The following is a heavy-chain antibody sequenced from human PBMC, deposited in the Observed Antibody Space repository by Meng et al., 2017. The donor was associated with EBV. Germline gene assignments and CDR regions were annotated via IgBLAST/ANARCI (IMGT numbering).Heavy chain of an antibody. CDR1: GGSISSYY. CDR3: ARGDYTNYPRWFDP. J-gene: IGHJ5*02. D-gene: IGHD4-11*01. V-gene: IGHV4-59*01. Sequence: QVQLQESGPGLVXPXXXXXLTXTVSGGSISSYYWSWIRQPPGKGLQYIGYIYYTGSTNYNSSLKSRVTISLDKSKNQFSLKLTSLTAADTAIYYCARGDYTNYPRWFDPWGQGTLVTVSS. CDR2: IYYTGST.